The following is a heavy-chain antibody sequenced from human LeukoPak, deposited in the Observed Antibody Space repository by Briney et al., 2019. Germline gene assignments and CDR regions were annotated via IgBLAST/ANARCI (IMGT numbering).Heavy chain of an antibody. Sequence: GGSLRLSCAASGFTFSSYAMHWVRQAPGKGLEWVAVISYDGSNKYYADSVKGRFTISRDNSKNTLYLQMNSLRAEDTAVYYCARVNLDYYDSSGFRDAFDIWGQGTMVTVSS. J-gene: IGHJ3*02. CDR2: ISYDGSNK. CDR1: GFTFSSYA. V-gene: IGHV3-30-3*01. CDR3: ARVNLDYYDSSGFRDAFDI. D-gene: IGHD3-22*01.